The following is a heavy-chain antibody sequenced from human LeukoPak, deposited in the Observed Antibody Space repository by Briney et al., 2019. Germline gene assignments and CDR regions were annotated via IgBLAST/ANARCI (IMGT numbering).Heavy chain of an antibody. D-gene: IGHD3-10*01. CDR2: ISSSSTYI. Sequence: GGSLRLSCVASGFPFRSFSMNCVRQAPGKGLEWVSSISSSSTYIYYADSVKGRFTISRDDAKNSLYLQMNSLRVEDTAVYYCARAEGSRSSFDYWGQGTLVTVSS. CDR3: ARAEGSRSSFDY. V-gene: IGHV3-21*01. J-gene: IGHJ4*02. CDR1: GFPFRSFS.